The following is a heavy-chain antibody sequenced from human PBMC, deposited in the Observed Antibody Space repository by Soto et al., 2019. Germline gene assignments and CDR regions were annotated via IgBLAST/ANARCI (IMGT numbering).Heavy chain of an antibody. CDR2: IYYSGST. CDR1: GGSISSSSYY. Sequence: QLQLQESGPGLVKPSETLSLTCTVSGGSISSSSYYWGWIRQPPGKGLECIGSIYYSGSTYYTPALMSRVTISVYTSKNQFSLKLSSVTAADTAVYYRARRRPAPYYFDYWGQGTLVTVSS. J-gene: IGHJ4*02. V-gene: IGHV4-39*01. D-gene: IGHD2-15*01. CDR3: ARRRPAPYYFDY.